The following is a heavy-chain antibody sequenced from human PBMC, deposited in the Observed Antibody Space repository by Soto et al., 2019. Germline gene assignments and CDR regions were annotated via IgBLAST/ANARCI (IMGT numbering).Heavy chain of an antibody. CDR2: IYYSGST. Sequence: SETLSLTCTVSGGSISSYYWSWIRQPPGKGLEWIGYIYYSGSTNYNPSLKSRVTISVDTSKNQFSLKLSSVTAADTAVYYCARGTILTGGANNWFDPWGQGTLVTVSS. CDR3: ARGTILTGGANNWFDP. CDR1: GGSISSYY. J-gene: IGHJ5*02. V-gene: IGHV4-59*01. D-gene: IGHD3-9*01.